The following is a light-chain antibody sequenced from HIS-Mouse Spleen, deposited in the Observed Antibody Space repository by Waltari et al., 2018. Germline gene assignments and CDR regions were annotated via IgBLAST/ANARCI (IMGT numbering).Light chain of an antibody. CDR3: CSYAGSSTYVV. CDR1: SSDVGSYNL. J-gene: IGLJ2*01. Sequence: QSALTQPASVSGSPGQSITISCTGTSSDVGSYNLVSWYQQHPGKPPKLMIYEGSKRPSGVSNRFSGSKSGHTASLTISGLQAEDEADYYCCSYAGSSTYVVFGGGTKLTVL. V-gene: IGLV2-23*01. CDR2: EGS.